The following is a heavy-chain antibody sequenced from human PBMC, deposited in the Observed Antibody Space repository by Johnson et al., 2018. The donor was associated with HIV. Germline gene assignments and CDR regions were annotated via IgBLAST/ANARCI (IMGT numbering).Heavy chain of an antibody. V-gene: IGHV3-30*19. CDR2: ISYVGSNK. J-gene: IGHJ3*02. Sequence: QVKLVESGGGVVQPGGSLRLSCAASGFTFSSYGMQWVRQAPGKGLACVAVISYVGSNKYYADSVKGRFTISIDNSQKTLYLQMNSLRAEDTAVDYGARDADKDLWFGESADAFDIWGQGTMVTVSS. CDR1: GFTFSSYG. CDR3: ARDADKDLWFGESADAFDI. D-gene: IGHD3-10*01.